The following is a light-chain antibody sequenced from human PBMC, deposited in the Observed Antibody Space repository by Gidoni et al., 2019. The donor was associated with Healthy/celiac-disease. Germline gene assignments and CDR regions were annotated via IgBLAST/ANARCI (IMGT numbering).Light chain of an antibody. CDR1: SSNIGAGYD. CDR2: GNS. Sequence: QSVLTQPPSVSGAPGQRVPISCTGSSSNIGAGYDVHWYQQLPGTAPKLLIYGNSNRTSGVPDRFSGSKSGTSASLAITGLQAEDEADYYCQSYDSSLSGGVFGGGTKLTVL. V-gene: IGLV1-40*01. CDR3: QSYDSSLSGGV. J-gene: IGLJ2*01.